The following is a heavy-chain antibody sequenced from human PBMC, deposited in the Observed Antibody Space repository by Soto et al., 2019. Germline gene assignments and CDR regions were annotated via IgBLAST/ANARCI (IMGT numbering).Heavy chain of an antibody. D-gene: IGHD3-9*01. Sequence: EVQLLESGGGLVQPGGSLRLSCAASGFTFSSYAMSWVRQAPGKGLEWVSAISGSGGSTYYADSVKGLFTISRENCKNTVYLKMNSMRAEDTAVYYCAKESYYVILTGYYHDACDIWGQGTMVTVSS. CDR2: ISGSGGST. J-gene: IGHJ3*02. V-gene: IGHV3-23*01. CDR1: GFTFSSYA. CDR3: AKESYYVILTGYYHDACDI.